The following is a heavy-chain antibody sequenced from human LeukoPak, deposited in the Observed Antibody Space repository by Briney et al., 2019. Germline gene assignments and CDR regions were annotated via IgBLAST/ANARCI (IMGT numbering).Heavy chain of an antibody. Sequence: GGSLRLSCAASGFTFSTYWVHWVRHAPGKGLAWVSRITSDGSSTSYADSVKGRFTISRDNTKNTLYLQMNSLRTEDTAVYFCARARWYLGPFDYWGQGTLVTVSS. J-gene: IGHJ4*02. CDR2: ITSDGSST. V-gene: IGHV3-74*01. CDR3: ARARWYLGPFDY. CDR1: GFTFSTYW. D-gene: IGHD2-15*01.